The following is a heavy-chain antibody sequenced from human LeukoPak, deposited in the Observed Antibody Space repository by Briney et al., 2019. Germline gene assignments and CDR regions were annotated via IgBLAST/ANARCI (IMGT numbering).Heavy chain of an antibody. D-gene: IGHD4-17*01. Sequence: GGSLLLSCAASGFTFSSYAMSWVRQAPGKGLEWVAVISYDGSNKYYADSVKGRFTISRDNSKNTLYLQMNSLRAEDTAVYYCALLDTVTRNGDAFDIWGQGTMVTVSS. CDR2: ISYDGSNK. V-gene: IGHV3-30*04. CDR3: ALLDTVTRNGDAFDI. CDR1: GFTFSSYA. J-gene: IGHJ3*02.